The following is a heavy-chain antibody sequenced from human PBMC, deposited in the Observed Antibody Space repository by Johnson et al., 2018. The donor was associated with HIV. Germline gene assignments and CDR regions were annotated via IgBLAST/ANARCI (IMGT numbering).Heavy chain of an antibody. CDR1: GFTVSSNY. CDR2: VHRDVRL. J-gene: IGHJ3*01. V-gene: IGHV3-53*01. CDR3: ARDDLDSGGFLMAFSV. Sequence: VQLVESGGGLIQPGGSLRLSCAASGFTVSSNYMSWVRKAPGKGLEWVSVVHRDVRLYYADAVKGRFRLSRDNSKNTLYLQMNRLRVEDTAVYYCARDDLDSGGFLMAFSVWGQGTTVTVSS. D-gene: IGHD2-15*01.